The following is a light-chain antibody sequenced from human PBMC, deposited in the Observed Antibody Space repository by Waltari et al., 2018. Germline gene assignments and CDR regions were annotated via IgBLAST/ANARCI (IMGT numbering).Light chain of an antibody. CDR2: EGS. CDR3: CSYAGGSAFVV. CDR1: SRAGGSSHL. J-gene: IGLJ2*01. Sequence: QSALTQPASLSGSPGQSITISCTGTSRAGGSSHLVSWYQQHPGKAPKLIIYEGSKRPSGVSNRFSGSKSGNTASLTISGLQAEDEADYHCCSYAGGSAFVVFGGGTKLTVL. V-gene: IGLV2-23*03.